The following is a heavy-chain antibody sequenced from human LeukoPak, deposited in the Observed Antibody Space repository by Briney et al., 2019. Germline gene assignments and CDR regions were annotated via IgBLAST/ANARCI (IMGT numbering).Heavy chain of an antibody. J-gene: IGHJ4*02. V-gene: IGHV2-70*11. CDR3: ARILIPRYGGYYFDY. CDR1: GFSLSTSGMC. CDR2: IDWDDDK. D-gene: IGHD4-23*01. Sequence: SGPALVKPTQTLTLTCTFSGFSLSTSGMCVSWIRQPPGKALEWLARIDWDDDKYYSASLKTRLTISKDTSKNQVVLTMTNMDPVDTATYYCARILIPRYGGYYFDYWGQGTLVTVSS.